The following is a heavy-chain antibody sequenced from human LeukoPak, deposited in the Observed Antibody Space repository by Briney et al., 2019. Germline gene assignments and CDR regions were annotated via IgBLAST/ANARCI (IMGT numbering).Heavy chain of an antibody. Sequence: SETLSLTCTVSGGSISSSGYYWGWIRQPPGKGLEWIGSIYYSGSTYYNPSLKSRVTISVDTSKNQFSLKLSSVTAADTAVYYCARDRRTRFLEWLLWGQGTLVTVSS. CDR2: IYYSGST. D-gene: IGHD3-3*01. V-gene: IGHV4-39*07. CDR3: ARDRRTRFLEWLL. CDR1: GGSISSSGYY. J-gene: IGHJ4*02.